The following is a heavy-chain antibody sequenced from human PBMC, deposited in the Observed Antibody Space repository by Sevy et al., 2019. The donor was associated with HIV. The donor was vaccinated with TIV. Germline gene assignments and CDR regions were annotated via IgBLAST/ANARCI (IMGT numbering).Heavy chain of an antibody. CDR1: GFTLSTNR. J-gene: IGHJ6*02. CDR2: INSYVSST. Sequence: GGSLRLSCAASGFTLSTNRMHWVRQAPGKGLVWVSHINSYVSSTSHADSVKGRFTISRDNAKNTLYLQMNSVRAEDTAVYYCARDAGVTGRSGMDVWGQGTTVTVSS. CDR3: ARDAGVTGRSGMDV. D-gene: IGHD1-1*01. V-gene: IGHV3-74*01.